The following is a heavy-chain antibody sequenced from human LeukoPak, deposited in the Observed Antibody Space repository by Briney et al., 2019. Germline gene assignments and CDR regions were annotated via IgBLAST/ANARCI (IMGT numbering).Heavy chain of an antibody. Sequence: PGGSLRLSCAASGFTFSSYWMHWVRHAPGKGLVWVSRINKDGSSTNYADSVKGRFTISRDNAKNTLYLQMNSLRAEDTAVYYCARDRNYGFDYWGQGTVVTVSS. V-gene: IGHV3-74*01. CDR3: ARDRNYGFDY. J-gene: IGHJ4*02. CDR1: GFTFSSYW. D-gene: IGHD3-10*01. CDR2: INKDGSST.